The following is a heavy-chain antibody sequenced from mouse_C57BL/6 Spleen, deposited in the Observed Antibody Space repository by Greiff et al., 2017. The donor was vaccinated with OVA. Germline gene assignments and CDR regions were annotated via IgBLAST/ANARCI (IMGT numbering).Heavy chain of an antibody. J-gene: IGHJ2*01. Sequence: EVQGVESGGGLVKPGGSLKLSCAASGFTFSSYAMSWVRQTPEKRLEWVATISDGGSYTYYPDNVKGRFTISRDNAKNNLYLQMSHLKSEDTAMYYCARLRDYYGSRDFDYWGQGTTLTVSS. CDR1: GFTFSSYA. CDR3: ARLRDYYGSRDFDY. D-gene: IGHD1-1*01. CDR2: ISDGGSYT. V-gene: IGHV5-4*01.